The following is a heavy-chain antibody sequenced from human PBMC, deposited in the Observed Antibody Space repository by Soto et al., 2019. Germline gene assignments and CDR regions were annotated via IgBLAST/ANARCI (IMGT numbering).Heavy chain of an antibody. V-gene: IGHV3-33*01. J-gene: IGHJ4*02. CDR3: ARGRPYFDY. CDR1: GFTFSSYG. CDR2: IWYDGSNK. Sequence: QVQLVESGGGVVQPGRSLRLSCAASGFTFSSYGMHWVRQAPGKGLEWVAVIWYDGSNKYYADSVKGRFTISRDNSKNTLYLQMNSLRAEDTAVYYCARGRPYFDYWGQGTLVTVSS.